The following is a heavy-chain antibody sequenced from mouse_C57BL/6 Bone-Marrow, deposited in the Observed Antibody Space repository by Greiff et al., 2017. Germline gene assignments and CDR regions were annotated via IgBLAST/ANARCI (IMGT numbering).Heavy chain of an antibody. CDR3: ARSGKSWRQAWFAY. CDR2: IDPSDSET. CDR1: GYTFTSYW. Sequence: QVQLQQSGAELVRPGSSVKLSCKASGYTFTSYWMHWVKQRPIQGLEWIGNIDPSDSETHYNQKFKDKATLTVDKSSSTAYMQLSSLTSEDSAVYYCARSGKSWRQAWFAYWGQGTLVTVSA. V-gene: IGHV1-52*01. D-gene: IGHD3-1*01. J-gene: IGHJ3*01.